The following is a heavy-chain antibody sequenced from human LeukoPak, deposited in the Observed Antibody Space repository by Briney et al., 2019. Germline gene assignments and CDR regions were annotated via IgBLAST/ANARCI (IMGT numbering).Heavy chain of an antibody. CDR2: IYYSGST. J-gene: IGHJ5*02. CDR1: GGSISSSSYY. CDR3: ARGSFDGRAYNWFDP. V-gene: IGHV4-39*01. D-gene: IGHD2-15*01. Sequence: SETLSLTCTVSGGSISSSSYYWGWIRQPPGKGLEWIGSIYYSGSTYYNPSLKSRVTISVDTSKNQFSLKLSSVTAADTAVYYCARGSFDGRAYNWFDPWGQGTLVTVSS.